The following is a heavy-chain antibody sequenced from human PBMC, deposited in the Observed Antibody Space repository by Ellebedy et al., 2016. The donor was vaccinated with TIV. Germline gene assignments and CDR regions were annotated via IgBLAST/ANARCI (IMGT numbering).Heavy chain of an antibody. Sequence: PGGSLRLSCAASGFTFSSYAMNWVRQAPGKGLEWVSSIRSGGSYIYYADSVKGRFTISRDNAKNSLYLQMNSLSAEDTAVYYCARVIDSSGYYPDYWGQGTLVTVSS. J-gene: IGHJ4*02. CDR1: GFTFSSYA. V-gene: IGHV3-21*01. CDR3: ARVIDSSGYYPDY. D-gene: IGHD3-22*01. CDR2: IRSGGSYI.